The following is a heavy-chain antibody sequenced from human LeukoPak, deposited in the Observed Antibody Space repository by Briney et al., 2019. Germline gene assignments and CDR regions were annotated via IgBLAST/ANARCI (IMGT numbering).Heavy chain of an antibody. Sequence: PGGSLRLSCTASGFTFGDYAMSWFRQAPGKGLEWVGFIRSKAYGGTIEYAASVKGSFTISRDDSKSIAYLQMNSLKTEDTAVYYCTRDRGVYYYDSILFDYWGQGTLVTVSS. CDR1: GFTFGDYA. CDR2: IRSKAYGGTI. J-gene: IGHJ4*02. V-gene: IGHV3-49*03. D-gene: IGHD3-22*01. CDR3: TRDRGVYYYDSILFDY.